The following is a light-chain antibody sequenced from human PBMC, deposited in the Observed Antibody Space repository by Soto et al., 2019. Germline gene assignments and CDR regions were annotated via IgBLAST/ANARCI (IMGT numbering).Light chain of an antibody. V-gene: IGKV3-11*01. Sequence: EIVLTQSPATLSLSPGERATLSCRASQSVTSFLAWYQQKPGQAPRLLIYDVSKRATGIPARFSGSGSGTDFTLTISSLEPEDFAGYYCQQRINWPLTFGGGTKVEI. CDR2: DVS. CDR1: QSVTSF. J-gene: IGKJ4*01. CDR3: QQRINWPLT.